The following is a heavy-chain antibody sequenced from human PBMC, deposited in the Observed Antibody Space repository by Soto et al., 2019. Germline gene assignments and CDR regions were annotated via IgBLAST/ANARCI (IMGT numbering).Heavy chain of an antibody. J-gene: IGHJ4*02. CDR1: GFTFSSYA. D-gene: IGHD3-22*01. CDR3: AKHSSGYYLFDY. Sequence: GGSLRLSCSASGFTFSSYAMSWVRQAPGKGLEWVSAISGSGGSTYYADSVKGRFTISRDNSKNTLYLQMNSLRAEDTAVYYCAKHSSGYYLFDYWGQGTLVTVSS. V-gene: IGHV3-23*01. CDR2: ISGSGGST.